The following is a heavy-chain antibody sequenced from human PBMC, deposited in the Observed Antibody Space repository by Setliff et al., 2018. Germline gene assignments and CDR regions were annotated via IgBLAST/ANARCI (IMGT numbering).Heavy chain of an antibody. CDR1: GESFDNHY. V-gene: IGHV4-34*01. CDR2: INHRGFT. J-gene: IGHJ4*02. D-gene: IGHD6-6*01. Sequence: PSETLSLTCAVYGESFDNHYWTWIRQPPGERPEWIGEINHRGFTDYKPSLKSRLTMSVDTSRNQFSLNLGSVTAADTGVYYCARGRIAERPEAIDYWGQGTPVTVSS. CDR3: ARGRIAERPEAIDY.